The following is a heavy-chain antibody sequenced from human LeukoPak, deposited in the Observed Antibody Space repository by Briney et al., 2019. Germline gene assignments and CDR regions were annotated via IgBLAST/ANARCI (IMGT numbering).Heavy chain of an antibody. Sequence: SETLSLTCAVSGYSISSGYYWGWIRQPPGKGLEWIGSNYHSGSTYYNPSLKSRVTISADTSRNQFSLKLSSVTAADTAVYYCARENYDSSGYSDYWGQGTLVTVSS. CDR1: GYSISSGYY. CDR2: NYHSGST. CDR3: ARENYDSSGYSDY. J-gene: IGHJ4*02. D-gene: IGHD3-22*01. V-gene: IGHV4-38-2*02.